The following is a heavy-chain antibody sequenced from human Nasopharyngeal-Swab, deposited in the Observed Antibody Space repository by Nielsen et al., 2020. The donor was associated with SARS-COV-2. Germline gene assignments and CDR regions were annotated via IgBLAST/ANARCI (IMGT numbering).Heavy chain of an antibody. CDR2: ISSSSSYI. V-gene: IGHV3-21*01. Sequence: GESLKISCAASGFTFSSYSMNWVRQAPGKGLEWVSSISSSSSYIYYADSVKGRFTISRDNSKNTLYLQMNSLRAEDTAVYYCARVHAGYPEFVADYWGQGTLVTVSS. CDR3: ARVHAGYPEFVADY. J-gene: IGHJ4*02. D-gene: IGHD3-10*01. CDR1: GFTFSSYS.